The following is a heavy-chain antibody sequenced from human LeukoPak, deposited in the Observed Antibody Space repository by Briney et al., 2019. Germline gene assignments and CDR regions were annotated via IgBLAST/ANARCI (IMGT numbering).Heavy chain of an antibody. J-gene: IGHJ4*02. CDR1: GGTFSSYA. Sequence: GASVKVSCKASGGTFSSYAISWVRQAPGQGLEWMGGIIPIFGTANYAQKFQGRVTITADESTSTAYMELSSLRSEDTAVYYCASPLLLYSSSWYGEFDYWGQGTLVTVSS. V-gene: IGHV1-69*13. CDR2: IIPIFGTA. CDR3: ASPLLLYSSSWYGEFDY. D-gene: IGHD6-13*01.